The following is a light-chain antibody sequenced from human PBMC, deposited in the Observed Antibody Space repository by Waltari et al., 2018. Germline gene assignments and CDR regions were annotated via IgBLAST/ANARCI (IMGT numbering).Light chain of an antibody. CDR2: ATS. V-gene: IGKV1-39*01. Sequence: DIQMTQSPSSLSASVGDRVTITCRASQSISTYLNWYQQIPGKAPKLLIYATSNLQSGVPSRFSGSGSGTHFTLTISSLQPEDFATYYCQQSYSTPRTFGQGTKVEIK. CDR1: QSISTY. CDR3: QQSYSTPRT. J-gene: IGKJ1*01.